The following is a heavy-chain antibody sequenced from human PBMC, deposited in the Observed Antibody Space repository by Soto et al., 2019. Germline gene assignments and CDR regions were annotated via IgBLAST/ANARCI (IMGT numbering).Heavy chain of an antibody. V-gene: IGHV1-8*01. CDR3: ARGPYYDILTGYGLPYYFDY. D-gene: IGHD3-9*01. J-gene: IGHJ4*02. Sequence: GASVKVSCKASGYTFTSYDINWVRQATGQGLEWMGWMNPNSGNTGYAQKFQGRVTMTRNTSISTAYMELSSLRSEDTAVYYCARGPYYDILTGYGLPYYFDYWGQGTLVTVSS. CDR1: GYTFTSYD. CDR2: MNPNSGNT.